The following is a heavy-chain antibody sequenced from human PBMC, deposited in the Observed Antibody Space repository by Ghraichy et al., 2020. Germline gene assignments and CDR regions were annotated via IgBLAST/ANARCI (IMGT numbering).Heavy chain of an antibody. D-gene: IGHD3-22*01. Sequence: SETLSLTCAVYGGSFSGYYWSWIRQPPGKGLEWIGEINHSGSTNYNPSLKSRVTISVDTSKNQFSLKLSSVTAADTAVYYCARGRKTLYYYDSSGVYFDYWGQGTLVTVSS. J-gene: IGHJ4*02. V-gene: IGHV4-34*01. CDR2: INHSGST. CDR3: ARGRKTLYYYDSSGVYFDY. CDR1: GGSFSGYY.